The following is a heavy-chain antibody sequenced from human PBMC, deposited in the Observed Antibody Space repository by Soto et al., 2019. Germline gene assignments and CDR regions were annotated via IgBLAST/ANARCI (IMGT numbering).Heavy chain of an antibody. CDR1: GYTFTNYY. J-gene: IGHJ4*02. V-gene: IGHV1-46*01. CDR2: INPSFGST. D-gene: IGHD2-15*01. Sequence: ASVKVSCKASGYTFTNYYMHWVRQAPGQGLEWLGIINPSFGSTIYAQKFQGRVTMTADESTSTAYMELSSLRSEDTAVYYCARAGYCSGGSCYFRFYYFDYWGQGTLVTVSS. CDR3: ARAGYCSGGSCYFRFYYFDY.